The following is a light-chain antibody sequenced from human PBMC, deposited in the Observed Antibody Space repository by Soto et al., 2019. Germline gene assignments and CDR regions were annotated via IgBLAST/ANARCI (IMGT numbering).Light chain of an antibody. Sequence: DIQMTQSPSCLSASVGDRVTITCRASQSISSYLNWYQQKPGKAPKLLIYAESSLQSGVPSRFSGSGSGTDFTLTISSLQPEDFATYYCQQSYSTPTVGPGTRLEIK. V-gene: IGKV1-39*01. CDR1: QSISSY. CDR2: AES. J-gene: IGKJ5*01. CDR3: QQSYSTPT.